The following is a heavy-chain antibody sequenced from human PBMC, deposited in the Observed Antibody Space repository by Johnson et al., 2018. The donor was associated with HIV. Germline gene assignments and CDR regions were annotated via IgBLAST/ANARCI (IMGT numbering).Heavy chain of an antibody. D-gene: IGHD2-21*02. V-gene: IGHV3-30*03. J-gene: IGHJ3*02. CDR2: MSHDGSDK. CDR1: GFTLSSYA. Sequence: QVQLVESGGGVVQPGRSLRLSCAASGFTLSSYAMHWVRQAPGKGLEWVAAMSHDGSDKYYADSVKGRFTISRDNSKNTLYLQMNSLRADDTAVYYCAGVTGADDAFDIWGQGTMVIVSS. CDR3: AGVTGADDAFDI.